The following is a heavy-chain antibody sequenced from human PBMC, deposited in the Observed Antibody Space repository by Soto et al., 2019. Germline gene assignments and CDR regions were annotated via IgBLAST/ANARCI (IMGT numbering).Heavy chain of an antibody. CDR2: IVVGSGNT. D-gene: IGHD2-2*01. J-gene: IGHJ3*02. CDR3: AAVRIHAMGGAFDI. V-gene: IGHV1-58*01. Sequence: VASVKVSCKASGFTFTSSAVQWVRQARGQRLEWIGWIVVGSGNTNYAQKFQERVTITRDMSTSTAYMELSSLRSEDTAVYYCAAVRIHAMGGAFDIWGQGTMVTVSS. CDR1: GFTFTSSA.